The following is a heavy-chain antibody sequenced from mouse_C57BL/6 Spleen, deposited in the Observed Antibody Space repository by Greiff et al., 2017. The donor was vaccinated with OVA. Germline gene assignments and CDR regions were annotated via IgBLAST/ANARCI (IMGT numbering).Heavy chain of an antibody. D-gene: IGHD1-1*01. CDR2: IYPGDGDT. J-gene: IGHJ2*01. CDR3: ARSDYYGRDY. CDR1: GYAFSSSW. V-gene: IGHV1-82*01. Sequence: QVQLQQSGPELVKPGASVKISCKASGYAFSSSWMNWVKQRPGKGLEWIGRIYPGDGDTNYNGKFKGKATLTADKSSSTAYMQLSSLTSEDSAVYFCARSDYYGRDYWGQGTTLTVSS.